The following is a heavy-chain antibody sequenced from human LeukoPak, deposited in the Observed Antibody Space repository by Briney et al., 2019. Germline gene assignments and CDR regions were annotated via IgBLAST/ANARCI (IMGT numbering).Heavy chain of an antibody. V-gene: IGHV3-53*01. CDR1: GFTVSSNY. J-gene: IGHJ4*02. D-gene: IGHD5-12*01. CDR2: IYSGGST. Sequence: GGSLRLSCAASGFTVSSNYMSWVRQAPGKGLEWVSVIYSGGSTYYADSVKGRFTISRDNSKNTLYLQMNSLRAEDTAVYYCAREGGYDYRGVDYWGQGPLVTVSS. CDR3: AREGGYDYRGVDY.